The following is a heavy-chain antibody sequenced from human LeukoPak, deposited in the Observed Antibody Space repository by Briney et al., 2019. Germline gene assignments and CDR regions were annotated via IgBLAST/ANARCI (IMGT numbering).Heavy chain of an antibody. CDR2: INHSGST. D-gene: IGHD2-15*01. Sequence: SETLSLTCAVYGGSFSGYYWSWIRQPPGKGLEWIGEINHSGSTNYNPCLKSRVTISVDTSKNQFSLKLSSVTAADTAVYYCARGAVVVAANFDYWGQGTLVTVSS. CDR1: GGSFSGYY. V-gene: IGHV4-34*01. CDR3: ARGAVVVAANFDY. J-gene: IGHJ4*02.